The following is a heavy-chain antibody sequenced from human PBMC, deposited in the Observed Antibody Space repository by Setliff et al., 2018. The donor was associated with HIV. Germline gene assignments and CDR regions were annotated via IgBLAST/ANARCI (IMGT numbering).Heavy chain of an antibody. CDR1: GFTFSTYS. CDR3: ARNYHDSSGYYTYYYYYMDV. J-gene: IGHJ6*03. CDR2: ITGSSGTI. D-gene: IGHD3-22*01. Sequence: PGGSLRLSCAASGFTFSTYSMNWVRQAPGKGLEWVSYITGSSGTIYYADSVKGRFTISRDNAKNSLYLQMNSLRAEDTAVYYCARNYHDSSGYYTYYYYYMDVWGRGTTVTVSS. V-gene: IGHV3-48*01.